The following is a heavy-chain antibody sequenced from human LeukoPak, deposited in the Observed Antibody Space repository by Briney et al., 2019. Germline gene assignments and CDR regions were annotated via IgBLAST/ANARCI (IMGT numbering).Heavy chain of an antibody. CDR3: ARGRSITMVRGRSNWFDP. D-gene: IGHD3-10*01. V-gene: IGHV4-4*07. CDR2: IYTSESS. J-gene: IGHJ5*02. CDR1: GGSVSTYY. Sequence: KPSETLSLTCTVSGGSVSTYYWSWIRQPAGKGLEWIGRIYTSESSRYNPSLKSRVTISVDTSKNQFSLKLSSVTAADTAVYYCARGRSITMVRGRSNWFDPWGQGTLVTVSS.